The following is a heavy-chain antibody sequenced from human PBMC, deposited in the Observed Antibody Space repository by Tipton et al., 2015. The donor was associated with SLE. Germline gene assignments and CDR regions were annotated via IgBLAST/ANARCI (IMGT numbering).Heavy chain of an antibody. V-gene: IGHV4-59*10. CDR1: GASFSGYY. J-gene: IGHJ5*02. CDR3: ARTTARGWFDP. CDR2: IYTGGIT. D-gene: IGHD1-1*01. Sequence: TLSLTCAVYGASFSGYYWSWIRQPAGKGLEWIGRIYTGGITNYNPSLKSRVTISVDTSKNQFSLKLNSVTAADTAVYYCARTTARGWFDPWGQGTLITVSS.